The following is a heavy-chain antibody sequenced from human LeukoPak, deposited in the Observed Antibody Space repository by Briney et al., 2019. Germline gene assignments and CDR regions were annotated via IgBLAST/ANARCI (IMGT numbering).Heavy chain of an antibody. V-gene: IGHV3-30*18. Sequence: GGSLRLSCAAPGFTFSSYGMHWVRQAPGKGLEWVAVISYDGSNKYYADSVKGRFTISRDNSKNTLYLQMNSLRAEDTAVYYCAKDSGGYTYVFDYWGQGTLVTVSS. CDR1: GFTFSSYG. J-gene: IGHJ4*02. D-gene: IGHD5-18*01. CDR2: ISYDGSNK. CDR3: AKDSGGYTYVFDY.